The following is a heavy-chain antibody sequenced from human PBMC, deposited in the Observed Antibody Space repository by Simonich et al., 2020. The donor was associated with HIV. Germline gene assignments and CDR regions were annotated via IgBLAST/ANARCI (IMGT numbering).Heavy chain of an antibody. CDR3: AREGYIRDITTIGLPDY. D-gene: IGHD6-13*01. CDR2: TNPTNGGT. CDR1: GYMFTGYY. Sequence: QVQLVQSGAEVKKPGASVKVSCKASGYMFTGYYMHWVRQAPGQGLEWMEQTNPTNGGTNSTQKSQGRVTMTRDTSSSTAYMELSTLRSDDTAVYYCAREGYIRDITTIGLPDYWGQGTLVSVSS. V-gene: IGHV1-2*06. J-gene: IGHJ4*02.